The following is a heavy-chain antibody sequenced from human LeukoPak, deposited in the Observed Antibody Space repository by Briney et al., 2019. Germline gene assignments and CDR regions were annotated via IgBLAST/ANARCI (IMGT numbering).Heavy chain of an antibody. Sequence: QPGGSLRLSCAASGFMFSNSWMYWVRQGPGKGPVWVSRMKTDGTRIEYADSVKGRFTISRDNAKNTLFLQMSSLRVEDTAVYYCARGADHGGSYYPDWGQGTRVTVSS. CDR3: ARGADHGGSYYPD. J-gene: IGHJ4*02. D-gene: IGHD3-10*01. CDR2: MKTDGTRI. CDR1: GFMFSNSW. V-gene: IGHV3-74*01.